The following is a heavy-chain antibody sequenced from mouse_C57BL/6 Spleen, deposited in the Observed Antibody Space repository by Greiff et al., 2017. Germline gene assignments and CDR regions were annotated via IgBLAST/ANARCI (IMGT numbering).Heavy chain of an antibody. D-gene: IGHD2-3*01. J-gene: IGHJ3*01. CDR2: INPGSGGT. CDR3: ARSNDGYYLGAY. Sequence: QVQLQQSGAELVRPGTSVKVSCKASGYAFTNYLIEWVKQRPGQGLEWIGVINPGSGGTNYNEKFKGQATLTADKSSSTAYMHLSSLTSEDSAVYFCARSNDGYYLGAYWGQGTLVTVSA. CDR1: GYAFTNYL. V-gene: IGHV1-54*01.